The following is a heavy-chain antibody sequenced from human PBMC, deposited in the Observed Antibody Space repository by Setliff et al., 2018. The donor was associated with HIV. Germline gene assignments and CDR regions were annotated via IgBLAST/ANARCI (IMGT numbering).Heavy chain of an antibody. V-gene: IGHV4-34*01. J-gene: IGHJ6*03. Sequence: SETLSLTCAVYGGSFSGYYWSWIRQSPRNRLEWIGERSDSGSTNYNPSLRSRVTISMDTSKNQFSLRLTSVTAADTAVYYCARGIAVVPGALEDFYYKDVWGKGTTVTVSS. CDR1: GGSFSGYY. CDR3: ARGIAVVPGALEDFYYKDV. D-gene: IGHD2-2*01. CDR2: RSDSGST.